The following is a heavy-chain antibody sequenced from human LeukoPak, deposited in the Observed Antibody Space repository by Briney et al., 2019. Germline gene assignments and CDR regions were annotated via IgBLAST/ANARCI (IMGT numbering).Heavy chain of an antibody. CDR3: ARSLGGSFDY. Sequence: GGSLRLSCAASGFTFSTYWMHWVRHAPGKGVVWVSRINSAGSSTSYADSVKGRFTISRDNAKNTLFLQMNSLRAEDTAVYYCARSLGGSFDYWGQGTLVTVSS. CDR2: INSAGSST. D-gene: IGHD1-26*01. V-gene: IGHV3-74*01. J-gene: IGHJ4*02. CDR1: GFTFSTYW.